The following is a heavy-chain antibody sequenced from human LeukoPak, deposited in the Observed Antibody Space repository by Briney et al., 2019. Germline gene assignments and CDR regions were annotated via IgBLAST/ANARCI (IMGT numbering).Heavy chain of an antibody. CDR1: GGSICSYY. CDR3: ARLGFSNSGSYLAPSDY. CDR2: IYYSGGT. Sequence: SETLSLTCTVSGGSICSYYWSWIRQPPGKGLEWIGYIYYSGGTNYNPSLKSRVTISVDTSKNQFSLKLSSVTAADTAVYYCARLGFSNSGSYLAPSDYWGQGTLVTVSS. J-gene: IGHJ4*02. V-gene: IGHV4-59*08. D-gene: IGHD1-26*01.